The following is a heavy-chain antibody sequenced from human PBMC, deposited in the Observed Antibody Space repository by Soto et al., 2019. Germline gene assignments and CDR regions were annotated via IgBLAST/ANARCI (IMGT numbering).Heavy chain of an antibody. Sequence: QVQLVQSGAEVKKPGASVKVSCKASGYTFTSYYMHWVPQAPGQGLEWMGIINPSGGSTSYAQKFQGRVTMTRDTSTSTVYMELSSLRSEDTAVYYCARGGIVVVVAAIYWFDPWGQGTLVTVSS. CDR3: ARGGIVVVVAAIYWFDP. D-gene: IGHD2-15*01. CDR1: GYTFTSYY. J-gene: IGHJ5*02. CDR2: INPSGGST. V-gene: IGHV1-46*01.